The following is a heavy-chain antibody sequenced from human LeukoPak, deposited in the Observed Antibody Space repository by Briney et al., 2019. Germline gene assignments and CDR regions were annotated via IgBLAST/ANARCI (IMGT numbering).Heavy chain of an antibody. V-gene: IGHV1-69*05. CDR3: EILWIQLWSPAPNCCYYYIDV. CDR2: IIPIFGTA. J-gene: IGHJ6*03. D-gene: IGHD5-18*01. Sequence: GASVKVSCKASGGTFSSYAISWVRQAPGQGLEWMGRIIPIFGTANYAQKFQGRVTITTDESTSTAYMELSSLRSEDTAVYYCEILWIQLWSPAPNCCYYYIDVWGKGTTVTVSS. CDR1: GGTFSSYA.